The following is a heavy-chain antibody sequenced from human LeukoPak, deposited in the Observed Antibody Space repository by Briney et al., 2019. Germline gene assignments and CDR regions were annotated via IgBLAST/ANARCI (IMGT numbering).Heavy chain of an antibody. D-gene: IGHD5-24*01. CDR2: ISYDGSNK. J-gene: IGHJ4*02. CDR3: AKPAKRWLQVWDLYYFDY. CDR1: GFTFSSYG. V-gene: IGHV3-30*18. Sequence: GRSLRLSYAASGFTFSSYGMHWVRQAPGKGLEWVAVISYDGSNKYYADSVKGRFTISRDNSKNTLYLQMNSLRAEDTAVYYCAKPAKRWLQVWDLYYFDYWGQGTLVTVSS.